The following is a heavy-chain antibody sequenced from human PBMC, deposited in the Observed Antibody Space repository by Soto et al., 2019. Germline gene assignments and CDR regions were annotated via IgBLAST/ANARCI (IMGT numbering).Heavy chain of an antibody. J-gene: IGHJ4*02. CDR3: AKDPICHCSGGSCPCDY. CDR1: GFTFSSYA. V-gene: IGHV3-23*01. Sequence: GGSLRLSCAASGFTFSSYAMSWVRQAPGKGLEWVSAISGSGGSTYYADSVKGRFTISRDNSKNTLYLQMNSLRAEDTAVYYCAKDPICHCSGGSCPCDYWGQGTLVTVSS. D-gene: IGHD2-15*01. CDR2: ISGSGGST.